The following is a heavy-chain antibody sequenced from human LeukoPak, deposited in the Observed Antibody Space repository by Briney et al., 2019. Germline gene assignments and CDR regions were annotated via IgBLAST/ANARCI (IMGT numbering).Heavy chain of an antibody. Sequence: PSETLFLTCAVSGYSISSGYYWGWIRQPPGKGLEWIGSIHDSGGAFYNPSLKSRVTISVDTSKNHLSLKLRSVTAADTAVYYCARHKDKSSAYYPFDHWGQGTLVTVSS. V-gene: IGHV4-38-2*01. J-gene: IGHJ4*02. D-gene: IGHD3-22*01. CDR3: ARHKDKSSAYYPFDH. CDR2: IHDSGGA. CDR1: GYSISSGYY.